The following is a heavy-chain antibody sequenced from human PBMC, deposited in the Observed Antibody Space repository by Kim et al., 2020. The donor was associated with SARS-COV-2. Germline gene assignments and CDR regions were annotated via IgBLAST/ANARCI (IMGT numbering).Heavy chain of an antibody. CDR1: GGSIRSYY. J-gene: IGHJ5*02. Sequence: SETLSLTCTVSGGSIRSYYWSWIRQPAEKGLEWIGRIFASGSTNYNPSLKSRVTMSVDTSKSQFSLNLTSVTAADTAVYYCARGWAAVAGRSFSWFDPWGQGALVTVSS. D-gene: IGHD6-13*01. CDR2: IFASGST. CDR3: ARGWAAVAGRSFSWFDP. V-gene: IGHV4-4*07.